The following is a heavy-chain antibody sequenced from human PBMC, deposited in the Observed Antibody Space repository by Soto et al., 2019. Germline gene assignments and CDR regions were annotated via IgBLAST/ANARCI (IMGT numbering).Heavy chain of an antibody. V-gene: IGHV3-23*01. CDR2: ISGGGGST. Sequence: EVQLLESGGGLVEPGGSLRLSCAASGFTFSSYAMSWVRQAPGKGLEWVSGISGGGGSTYYADSVQGRFTISRDNSKNTLYLQMNSLRAEDTAVYYCAKYCSGGSRYPEGGAFDIWGQGTMVTVSS. D-gene: IGHD2-15*01. CDR1: GFTFSSYA. CDR3: AKYCSGGSRYPEGGAFDI. J-gene: IGHJ3*02.